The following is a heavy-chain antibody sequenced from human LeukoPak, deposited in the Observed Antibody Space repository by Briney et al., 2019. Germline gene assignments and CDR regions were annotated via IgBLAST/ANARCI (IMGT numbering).Heavy chain of an antibody. V-gene: IGHV4-4*07. CDR3: ARVPTYDFWSGYYPDY. CDR2: IHTIGST. CDR1: GGSISSYY. J-gene: IGHJ4*02. D-gene: IGHD3-3*01. Sequence: PSETLSLTCLVSGGSISSYYWSWIRQPAGKGLEWIGRIHTIGSTNYNPSLKSRVTMSVDTSKNQFSLKLTSVTAADTAVYYCARVPTYDFWSGYYPDYWGQGTLVTVSS.